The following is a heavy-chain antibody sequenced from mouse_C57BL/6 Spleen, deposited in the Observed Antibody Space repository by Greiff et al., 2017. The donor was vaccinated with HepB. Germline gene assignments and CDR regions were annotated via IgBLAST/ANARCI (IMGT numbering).Heavy chain of an antibody. CDR2: INPSSGYT. Sequence: QVQLKQSGADLAKPGASVKLSCKASGYTFTSYWMHWVKQRPGQGLEWIGYINPSSGYTKYNQKFKDKTTLTAAKTSTTAYMQLSSLTYEDAAVYYCARDGNSHYSAMDYWGQGTSLTVSS. V-gene: IGHV1-7*01. CDR1: GYTFTSYW. D-gene: IGHD1-1*01. CDR3: ARDGNSHYSAMDY. J-gene: IGHJ4*01.